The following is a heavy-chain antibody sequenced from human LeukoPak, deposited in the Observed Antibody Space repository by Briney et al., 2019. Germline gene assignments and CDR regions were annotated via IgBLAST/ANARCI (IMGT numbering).Heavy chain of an antibody. D-gene: IGHD2-2*01. CDR2: ISGSGGST. V-gene: IGHV3-23*01. CDR3: LPAALQPLVDY. CDR1: GFTFSSYA. Sequence: GGSLRLSCAASGFTFSSYAMSWVRQAPGKGLEWVSAISGSGGSTYYADSVKGRFTISRDNSENTLYLQMNSLRAEDTAVYYCLPAALQPLVDYWGQGTLVTVSS. J-gene: IGHJ4*02.